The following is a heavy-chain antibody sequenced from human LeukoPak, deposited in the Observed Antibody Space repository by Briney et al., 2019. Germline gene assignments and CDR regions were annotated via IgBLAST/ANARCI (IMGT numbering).Heavy chain of an antibody. CDR2: IYSSGST. CDR3: ARRYCSDGSCYSSLDF. Sequence: SETLSLTCTVSGGSISSYYWSWIRQPPGKGLEWIGYIYSSGSTTYNPSLKSRVTISVDTSKNQFSQKLSSVTAADTAVYYCARRYCSDGSCYSSLDFWGQGTLVTVSS. V-gene: IGHV4-59*08. CDR1: GGSISSYY. J-gene: IGHJ4*02. D-gene: IGHD2-15*01.